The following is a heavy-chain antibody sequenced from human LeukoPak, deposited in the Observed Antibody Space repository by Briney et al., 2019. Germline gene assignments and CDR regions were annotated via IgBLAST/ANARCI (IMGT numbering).Heavy chain of an antibody. D-gene: IGHD6-13*01. CDR2: LYSGGTT. V-gene: IGHV3-66*02. Sequence: GGSLRLSCAASGFTVSSTYMSWVRQAPGKGLEWVSVLYSGGTTYYADSVKGRFTISRDNSKNTLYLQLNSLRAEDTAVYYCARDSNYDYWGQGTLVTVSS. CDR1: GFTVSSTY. J-gene: IGHJ4*02. CDR3: ARDSNYDY.